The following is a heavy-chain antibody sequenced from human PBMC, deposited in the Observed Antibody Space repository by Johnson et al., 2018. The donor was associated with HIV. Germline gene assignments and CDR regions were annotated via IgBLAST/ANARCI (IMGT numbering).Heavy chain of an antibody. Sequence: VQLVESGGGLVQPGGSLRLSCTASGFTFSSAWMNWVRQAPGKGLEWVGRITSKPDGGTTDYAAPVKGRFTISRDDSKNTLYLQMNSMKTEDTAVYYCTTDWALEWFHNDAFDIWGQGTMVTVSS. V-gene: IGHV3-15*01. CDR2: ITSKPDGGTT. D-gene: IGHD3-3*01. CDR1: GFTFSSAW. J-gene: IGHJ3*02. CDR3: TTDWALEWFHNDAFDI.